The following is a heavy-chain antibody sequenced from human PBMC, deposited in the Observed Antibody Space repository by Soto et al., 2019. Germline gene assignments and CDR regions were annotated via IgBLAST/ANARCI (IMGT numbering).Heavy chain of an antibody. D-gene: IGHD6-19*01. J-gene: IGHJ4*02. CDR1: GFAVSSKY. V-gene: IGHV3-53*01. Sequence: EVQLVESGGGLIQPGGSLRLSCAASGFAVSSKYMTWVRQAPGKGLEWVSVIYGGGTTYYADSVKGGFTITRDTSKNPLYLPMNSLTPAGTAVFYCVQTTGWPGFDFWGQGTLVTVSS. CDR3: VQTTGWPGFDF. CDR2: IYGGGTT.